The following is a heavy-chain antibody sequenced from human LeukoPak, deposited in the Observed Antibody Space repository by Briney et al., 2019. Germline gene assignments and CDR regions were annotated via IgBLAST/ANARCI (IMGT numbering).Heavy chain of an antibody. V-gene: IGHV4-39*07. CDR2: IYYTGST. D-gene: IGHD4-17*01. CDR1: GGSISGSGYY. Sequence: PSETLSLTCTVSGGSISGSGYYWVWIRQPPGKGLEWIATIYYTGSTYYNPSLKSRITISVDTSKNQFSLKLSSVTAADTAVYYCARAKSVTYGVPRRVSWYFDLWGRGTLVTVSS. J-gene: IGHJ2*01. CDR3: ARAKSVTYGVPRRVSWYFDL.